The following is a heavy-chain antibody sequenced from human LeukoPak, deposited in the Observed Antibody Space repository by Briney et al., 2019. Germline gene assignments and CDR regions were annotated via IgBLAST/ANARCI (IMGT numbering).Heavy chain of an antibody. CDR1: GYTFTSHY. V-gene: IGHV1-46*01. CDR3: ARDMPRDMYYDSSNFDF. Sequence: ASVKVSCKASGYTFTSHYMHWVRQAPGQGLEWMGIINPGGGTTGDAQKFQGRLTATRDMSTTTVYMELSGLRSEDTAVYYCARDMPRDMYYDSSNFDFWGQGTLVTVSP. CDR2: INPGGGTT. D-gene: IGHD3-22*01. J-gene: IGHJ4*02.